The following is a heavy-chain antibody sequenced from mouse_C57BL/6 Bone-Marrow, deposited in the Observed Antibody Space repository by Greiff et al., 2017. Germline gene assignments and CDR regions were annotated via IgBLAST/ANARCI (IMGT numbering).Heavy chain of an antibody. Sequence: DVKLVESGGGLVQPGGSLKLSCAASGFTFSDYYMYWVRQTPEKRLEWVAYISNGGGSTYYPDTVKGRFTISRDNAKNTLYLQMSRLNSEDTAMYYCARHEGPYDYDGFAYWGQGTLVTVSA. D-gene: IGHD2-4*01. J-gene: IGHJ3*01. CDR3: ARHEGPYDYDGFAY. CDR1: GFTFSDYY. V-gene: IGHV5-12*01. CDR2: ISNGGGST.